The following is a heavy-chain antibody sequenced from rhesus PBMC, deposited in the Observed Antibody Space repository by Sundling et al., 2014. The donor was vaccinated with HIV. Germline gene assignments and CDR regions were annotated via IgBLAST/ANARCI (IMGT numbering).Heavy chain of an antibody. J-gene: IGHJ4*01. CDR3: ARAGITRMIAVTIRSPFDS. CDR1: GGSVGGNY. V-gene: IGHV4-169*01. Sequence: QVQLHESGPGLVKPSETLSLKCAVSGGSVGGNYWSWIRQAPGKGLVWIGYMSGSGSGTNYNPSLKSRVTLSVDTSRNQLSLNLTSVTAADTAVYSCARAGITRMIAVTIRSPFDSWARESWSPSPQ. CDR2: MSGSGSGT. D-gene: IGHD3-9*01.